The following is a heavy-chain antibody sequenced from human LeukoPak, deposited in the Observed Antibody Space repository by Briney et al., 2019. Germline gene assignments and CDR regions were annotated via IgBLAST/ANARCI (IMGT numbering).Heavy chain of an antibody. Sequence: PGGSLRLSCAASGFTFSSYAMNWVRQAPGKGLEWVSGISGSADNTYYADSVRGRFTIFRDNSKNTVYLQMNSLRAEDAAVYYCAKRLAQTKGFDFWGQGTLVTVSS. V-gene: IGHV3-23*01. D-gene: IGHD2-21*01. J-gene: IGHJ4*02. CDR3: AKRLAQTKGFDF. CDR1: GFTFSSYA. CDR2: ISGSADNT.